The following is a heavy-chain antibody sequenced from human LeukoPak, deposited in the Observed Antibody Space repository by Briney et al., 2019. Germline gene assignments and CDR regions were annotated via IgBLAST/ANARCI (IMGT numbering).Heavy chain of an antibody. Sequence: PSETLSLTCTVSGGSISSSSYYWGWIRQPPGKGLEWIGSIYYSGSTYYNPSLKSRVTISVDTSKNQFSLKLSSVTAADTAVYYCAKNEYYDILTGYFLFDYWGQGTLVTVSS. V-gene: IGHV4-39*07. CDR2: IYYSGST. CDR1: GGSISSSSYY. CDR3: AKNEYYDILTGYFLFDY. D-gene: IGHD3-9*01. J-gene: IGHJ4*02.